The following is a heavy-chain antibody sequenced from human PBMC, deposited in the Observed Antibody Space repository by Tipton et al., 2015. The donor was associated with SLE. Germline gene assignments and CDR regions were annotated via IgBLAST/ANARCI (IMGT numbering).Heavy chain of an antibody. D-gene: IGHD1-7*01. V-gene: IGHV3-23*01. CDR2: FSGSGTNI. J-gene: IGHJ3*02. Sequence: SLRLSCTASGFIFNNYAMNWVRQAPGKGLEWISGFSGSGTNIFQPDSVKGRFTISRDNSRNTLYLQMNSLTVADTAMYYCASDIRTGTSDAFDIWGQGTMVTASS. CDR1: GFIFNNYA. CDR3: ASDIRTGTSDAFDI.